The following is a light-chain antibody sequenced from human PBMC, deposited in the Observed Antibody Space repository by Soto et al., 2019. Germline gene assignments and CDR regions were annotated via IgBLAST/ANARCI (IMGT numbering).Light chain of an antibody. J-gene: IGLJ2*01. CDR1: SSDVGGYNY. V-gene: IGLV2-8*01. CDR3: SSHAGSKNVV. CDR2: EVS. Sequence: QSALTQPPSASGSPGQSVTSSCTGTSSDVGGYNYVSWYQHHPGKAPKLMIYEVSKRPSGVPDRFSGSKSGNTASLTVSGLQAEDEADYYCSSHAGSKNVVFGGGTKVTVL.